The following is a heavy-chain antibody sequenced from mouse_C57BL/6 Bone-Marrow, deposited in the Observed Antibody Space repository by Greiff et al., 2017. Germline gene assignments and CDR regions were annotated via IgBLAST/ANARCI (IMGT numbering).Heavy chain of an antibody. CDR3: ARDYSNSYYAMDY. V-gene: IGHV1-69*01. CDR1: GYTFTSYW. D-gene: IGHD2-5*01. J-gene: IGHJ4*01. CDR2: IDPSDSYT. Sequence: QVQLQQPGAELVMPGASVKLSCKASGYTFTSYWMHWVKPRPGQGLEWIGEIDPSDSYTNYNQKFKGKSTLTVDKSSSTAYMQLSSLTSEDSAVYYCARDYSNSYYAMDYWGQGTSVTVSS.